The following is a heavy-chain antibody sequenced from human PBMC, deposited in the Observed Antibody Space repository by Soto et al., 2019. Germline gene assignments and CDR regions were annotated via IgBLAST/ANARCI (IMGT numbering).Heavy chain of an antibody. CDR1: GGSISSSSYY. J-gene: IGHJ6*02. CDR3: ARLYGSGSYLYYYYGMDV. Sequence: PSETLSLTCTVSGGSISSSSYYWGWIRQPPGKGLEWIGSIYYSGSTYYNPSLKSRVTMSVDTSKNQFSLKLSSVTAADTAVYYCARLYGSGSYLYYYYGMDVWGQGTTVTVSS. CDR2: IYYSGST. D-gene: IGHD3-10*01. V-gene: IGHV4-39*01.